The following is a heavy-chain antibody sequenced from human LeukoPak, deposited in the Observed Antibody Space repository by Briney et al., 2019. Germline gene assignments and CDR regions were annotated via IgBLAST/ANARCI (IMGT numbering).Heavy chain of an antibody. CDR3: ATTLTRDSSGSYGALDY. Sequence: PGESLRLSCAASGFTFSTHSMNWVRQAPGKGLEWVSSISSLSDYIYHADSVKGRFTISRDNAKNSLYLQMNSLRVEDTAVYYCATTLTRDSSGSYGALDYWGQGTLVTVSS. CDR1: GFTFSTHS. D-gene: IGHD6-19*01. V-gene: IGHV3-21*01. CDR2: ISSLSDYI. J-gene: IGHJ4*02.